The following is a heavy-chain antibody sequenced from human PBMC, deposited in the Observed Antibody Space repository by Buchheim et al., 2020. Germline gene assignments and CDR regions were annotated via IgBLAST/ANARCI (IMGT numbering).Heavy chain of an antibody. Sequence: QVQLVQSGGEVKKPGASVKVSCKASGYTFTSYYMHWVRQAPGQGLEWMGIINPSGGSTSYAQKFQGRVTMTRDTSTSTVYMELSSLRSEDTAVYYCARDSSIVLMVYASGSGYFQHWGQGTL. J-gene: IGHJ1*01. CDR1: GYTFTSYY. D-gene: IGHD2-8*01. V-gene: IGHV1-46*01. CDR2: INPSGGST. CDR3: ARDSSIVLMVYASGSGYFQH.